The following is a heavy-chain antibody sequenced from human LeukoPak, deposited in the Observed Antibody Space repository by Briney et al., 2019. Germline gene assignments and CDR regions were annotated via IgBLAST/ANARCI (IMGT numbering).Heavy chain of an antibody. CDR1: GFTFDDYA. D-gene: IGHD3-22*01. J-gene: IGHJ4*02. Sequence: GRSLRLSCAASGFTFDDYAMHWVRQAPGKGLEWVSGISWNSGSIGYADSVKGRFTISRDNAKNSLYLQMNSLRAEDTALYYCAKDIYYDSSGYYYGIDYWGQGTLVTVSS. CDR2: ISWNSGSI. CDR3: AKDIYYDSSGYYYGIDY. V-gene: IGHV3-9*01.